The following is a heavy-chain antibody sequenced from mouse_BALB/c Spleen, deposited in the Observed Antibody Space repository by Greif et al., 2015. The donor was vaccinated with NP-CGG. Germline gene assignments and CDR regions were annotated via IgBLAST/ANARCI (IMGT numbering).Heavy chain of an antibody. Sequence: EVQVVESGGGLVQPGGSRKLSCAASGFTFSSFGMHWVRQAPEKGLEWVAYISSGSSTIYYADTVKGRFTISRDNPKNTLFLQMTSLRSEDTAMYYCARSGLLRGDYFDYWGQGTTLTVSS. CDR2: ISSGSSTI. V-gene: IGHV5-17*02. CDR1: GFTFSSFG. J-gene: IGHJ2*01. D-gene: IGHD2-3*01. CDR3: ARSGLLRGDYFDY.